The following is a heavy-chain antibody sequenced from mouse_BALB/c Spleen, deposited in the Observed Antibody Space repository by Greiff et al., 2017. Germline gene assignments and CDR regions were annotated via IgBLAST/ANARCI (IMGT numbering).Heavy chain of an antibody. J-gene: IGHJ1*01. CDR2: ISSGGSYT. CDR1: GFTFSSYG. V-gene: IGHV5-6*01. Sequence: EVMLVESGGDLVKPGGSLKLSCAASGFTFSSYGMSWVRQTPDKRLEWVATISSGGSYTYYPDSVKGRFTISRDNAKNTLYLQMSSLKSEDTAMYYCARNMINGWYFDVWGAGTTVTVSS. CDR3: ARNMINGWYFDV. D-gene: IGHD2-3*01.